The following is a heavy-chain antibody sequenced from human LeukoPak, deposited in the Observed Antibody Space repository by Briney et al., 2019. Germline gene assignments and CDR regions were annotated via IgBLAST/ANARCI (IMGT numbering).Heavy chain of an antibody. CDR1: GFTFNSYA. J-gene: IGHJ4*02. Sequence: GGSLRLSCSASGFTFNSYAIYWVRQAPGKGLEYLSVISHDGATAYYADSVKGRSTISRDNSKNTVYLQMSSLRAEDMAVYYCVNIALAVYWGQGTLVTVSS. V-gene: IGHV3-64D*09. D-gene: IGHD2-21*01. CDR2: ISHDGATA. CDR3: VNIALAVY.